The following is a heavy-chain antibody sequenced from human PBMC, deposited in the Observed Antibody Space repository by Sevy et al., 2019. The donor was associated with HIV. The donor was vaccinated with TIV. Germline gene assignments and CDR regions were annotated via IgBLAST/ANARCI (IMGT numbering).Heavy chain of an antibody. J-gene: IGHJ4*02. V-gene: IGHV3-7*01. CDR1: GLTFSSYW. Sequence: GGSLILSCAASGLTFSSYWMSWVRQAPGKGLEWVANIKEDGSEQYYVDSVKGRFTVSRDNAKNSLYLQMNSLRAEDTAVYYCTKFYGTGSYVDYWGQGTLVTVSS. D-gene: IGHD6-19*01. CDR2: IKEDGSEQ. CDR3: TKFYGTGSYVDY.